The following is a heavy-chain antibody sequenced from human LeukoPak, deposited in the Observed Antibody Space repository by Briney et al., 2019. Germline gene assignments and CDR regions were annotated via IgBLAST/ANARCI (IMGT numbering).Heavy chain of an antibody. CDR3: AREGSDFYDDSVHFEY. CDR2: IIPIVGTG. V-gene: IGHV1-69*05. J-gene: IGHJ4*02. Sequence: ASVKVSCKVSGGTFSSYAISWVRQAPGQGLEWIGRIIPIVGTGRYAQALQGRITITTDESASTAYMELSSLSSEDTAVYYCAREGSDFYDDSVHFEYWGQGTPVTVSS. CDR1: GGTFSSYA. D-gene: IGHD3-22*01.